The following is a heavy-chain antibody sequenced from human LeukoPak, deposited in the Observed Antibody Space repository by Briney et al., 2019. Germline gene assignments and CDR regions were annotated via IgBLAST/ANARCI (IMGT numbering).Heavy chain of an antibody. CDR1: EYTFTDYA. D-gene: IGHD5-24*01. CDR3: ARGRWSATTASYYLDF. J-gene: IGHJ4*02. Sequence: ASVTVSCKASEYTFTDYAINWVRQAPGQRLEWMGCINAGNGNTRYSQRFQGRVTITRDASASTAYMELSSLTSEDTAVYYCARGRWSATTASYYLDFWGQGTLVTVSS. CDR2: INAGNGNT. V-gene: IGHV1-3*01.